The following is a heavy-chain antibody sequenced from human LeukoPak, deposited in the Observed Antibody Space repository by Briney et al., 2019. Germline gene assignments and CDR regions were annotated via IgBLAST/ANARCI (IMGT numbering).Heavy chain of an antibody. CDR3: ARQLGATHYYYYYMDV. CDR1: GYSFTSYW. Sequence: GESLKISCKGSGYSFTSYWIGWVRQMPGKGLEWMGIIYPGDSDTRYSPSFQGQVTISADKSISTAYLQWSSLKAPDTAMYYCARQLGATHYYYYYMDVWGKGTTVTVSS. V-gene: IGHV5-51*01. D-gene: IGHD1-26*01. J-gene: IGHJ6*03. CDR2: IYPGDSDT.